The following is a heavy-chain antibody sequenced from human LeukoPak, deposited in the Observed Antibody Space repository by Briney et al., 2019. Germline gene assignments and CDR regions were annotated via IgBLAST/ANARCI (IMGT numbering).Heavy chain of an antibody. D-gene: IGHD3-3*01. J-gene: IGHJ6*02. CDR3: ARAPEWSRYYDFWSV. CDR1: GGSFSGYY. Sequence: SETLSITCAVYGGSFSGYYWSWIRQPPGKGLEWIGEINHSGSTNYNPSLKSRVTISVDTSQNQFSLKLSSVTAADTAVYYCARAPEWSRYYDFWSVWGQGTTVTVSS. CDR2: INHSGST. V-gene: IGHV4-34*01.